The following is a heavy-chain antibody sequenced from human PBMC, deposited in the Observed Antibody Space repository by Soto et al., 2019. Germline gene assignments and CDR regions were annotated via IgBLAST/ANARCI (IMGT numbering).Heavy chain of an antibody. D-gene: IGHD3-22*01. CDR3: ARDVYYYDSSGYLDY. CDR1: GFTFSSYG. V-gene: IGHV3-33*01. J-gene: IGHJ4*02. Sequence: VQLVESGGGVVQPGRSLRLSCAASGFTFSSYGMHWVRQAPGKGLAWVAVIWYDGSNKYYADSVKGRFTISRDNSKNTLYLQMNSLRAEDTAVYYCARDVYYYDSSGYLDYWGQGTLVTVSS. CDR2: IWYDGSNK.